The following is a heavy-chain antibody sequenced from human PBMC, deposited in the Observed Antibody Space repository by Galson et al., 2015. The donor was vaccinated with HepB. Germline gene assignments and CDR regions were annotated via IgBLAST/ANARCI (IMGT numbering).Heavy chain of an antibody. CDR3: ARDLTSYSSWGFGMDV. D-gene: IGHD6-19*01. CDR2: ISYDGSNK. V-gene: IGHV3-30-3*01. J-gene: IGHJ6*02. Sequence: SLRLSCAASGFTFSDYTLHWVRQAPGKGLEWVAAISYDGSNKYYADSVKGRFTISRDNSKKTVYLQMSSLRADDTAVYYCARDLTSYSSWGFGMDVWGLGTTVTVSS. CDR1: GFTFSDYT.